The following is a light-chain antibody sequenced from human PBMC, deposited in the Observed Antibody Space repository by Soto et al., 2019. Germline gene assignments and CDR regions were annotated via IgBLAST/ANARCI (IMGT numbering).Light chain of an antibody. CDR2: DVT. V-gene: IGLV2-14*01. J-gene: IGLJ1*01. CDR3: LSYSSSTSPYV. CDR1: SSDVGGYNF. Sequence: QSVLTQPASVSGSPGQSITISCTGTSSDVGGYNFVSWYQQHPGKAPKLMIYDVTNRPSGVSNRFSGSKSGNTASLTISGLQAEDEADYYCLSYSSSTSPYVIGTGTKVTV.